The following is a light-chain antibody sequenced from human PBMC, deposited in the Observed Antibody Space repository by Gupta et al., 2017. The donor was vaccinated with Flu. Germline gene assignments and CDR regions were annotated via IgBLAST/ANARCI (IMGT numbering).Light chain of an antibody. V-gene: IGKV3-20*01. CDR3: QHDDNYPLT. CDR2: AAS. Sequence: PGERATLSCRASQTVNNNYVAWYQQKPGQAPRLLLFAASSRATGIPDRFSGSGSGTDFTLTISRLEPEDFAVYYCQHDDNYPLTFGRGTNLEIK. CDR1: QTVNNNY. J-gene: IGKJ2*01.